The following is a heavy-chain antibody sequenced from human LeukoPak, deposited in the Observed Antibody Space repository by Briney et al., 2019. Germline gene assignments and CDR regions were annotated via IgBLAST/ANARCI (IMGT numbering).Heavy chain of an antibody. Sequence: SETLSLTCTVSGGSFNSYYCSWIRRPAGKGLEWIGRISTSGSTNYNPSLKSRVTMSVDTSKKQYSLKLTSVTAAGTAVYYCARGPDDWYTFNLWGQGTVVTVSS. CDR2: ISTSGST. CDR3: ARGPDDWYTFNL. D-gene: IGHD3-9*01. CDR1: GGSFNSYY. V-gene: IGHV4-4*07. J-gene: IGHJ3*01.